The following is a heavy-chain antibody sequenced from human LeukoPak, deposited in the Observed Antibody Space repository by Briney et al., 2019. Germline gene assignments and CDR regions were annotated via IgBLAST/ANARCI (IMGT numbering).Heavy chain of an antibody. D-gene: IGHD6-6*01. V-gene: IGHV3-48*01. J-gene: IGHJ3*02. CDR3: ARSSSRDAFDI. Sequence: GGSLRLSCAASGFTFSTYSMNWVRQAPGKGLEWVSYYADSVKGRFTISRDNAKNSLYLQMNSLRAEDTAEYYCARSSSRDAFDIWGQGTMVTVSS. CDR1: GFTFSTYS.